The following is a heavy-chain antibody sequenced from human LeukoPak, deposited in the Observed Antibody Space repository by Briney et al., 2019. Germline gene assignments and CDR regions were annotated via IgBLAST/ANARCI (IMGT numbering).Heavy chain of an antibody. D-gene: IGHD5-12*01. V-gene: IGHV4-59*08. Sequence: SETLSLTRTVSGDSIITNYWGRMRQPPEKGMEWIRYILDRWSNYYCPSLRSRGTITVDTSKNQCALNQISATAADTAEYFCARRAINSGMFDYWGQGTLVTVSS. CDR2: ILDRWSN. CDR1: GDSIITNY. CDR3: ARRAINSGMFDY. J-gene: IGHJ4*02.